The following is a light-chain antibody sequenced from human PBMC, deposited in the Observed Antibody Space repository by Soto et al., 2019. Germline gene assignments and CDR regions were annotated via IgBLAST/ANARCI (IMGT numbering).Light chain of an antibody. V-gene: IGKV3-15*01. J-gene: IGKJ5*01. Sequence: EIEMTQSPATLSLAPGERVTLSCRASESVSTNLAWYQQKAGQAPRLLIYGASTRATGIPARFSGSGSGTEFTLTISRLEPEDFAVYYCQQYGSSPITFGQGTRLEIK. CDR1: ESVSTN. CDR2: GAS. CDR3: QQYGSSPIT.